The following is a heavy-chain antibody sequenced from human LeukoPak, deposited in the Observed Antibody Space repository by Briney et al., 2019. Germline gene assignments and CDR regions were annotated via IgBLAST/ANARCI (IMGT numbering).Heavy chain of an antibody. J-gene: IGHJ4*02. CDR3: ARRLHYYDSSGYYDY. V-gene: IGHV4-30-2*01. CDR1: GGSISSGGYS. D-gene: IGHD3-22*01. CDR2: IYHSGST. Sequence: PSETLSLTCAVSGGSISSGGYSWSWIRQPPGKGLEWIRYIYHSGSTYYNPSLKSRVTISVDRSKNQFSLKLSSVTAADTAVYYCARRLHYYDSSGYYDYWGQGTLVTVSS.